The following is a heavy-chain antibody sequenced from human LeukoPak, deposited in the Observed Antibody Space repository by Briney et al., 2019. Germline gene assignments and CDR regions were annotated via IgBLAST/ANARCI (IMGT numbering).Heavy chain of an antibody. CDR1: GGSIRSSSYY. Sequence: SETLSLTCTVSGGSIRSSSYYWGWIRQPPGKGLEWIGSIYYSGSTYYNPSIKSRVTISVDTSKNQFSLKLSSVTAADTAVYYCASRYYYDSSGYTRWGQGTLVTVSS. J-gene: IGHJ4*02. CDR3: ASRYYYDSSGYTR. CDR2: IYYSGST. V-gene: IGHV4-39*01. D-gene: IGHD3-22*01.